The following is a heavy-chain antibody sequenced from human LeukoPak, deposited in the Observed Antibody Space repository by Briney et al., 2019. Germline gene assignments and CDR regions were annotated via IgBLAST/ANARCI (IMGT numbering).Heavy chain of an antibody. CDR1: GGSISGYY. CDR3: ARSSVLDY. D-gene: IGHD1-26*01. J-gene: IGHJ4*02. V-gene: IGHV4-34*01. CDR2: INHSGST. Sequence: KSSETLSLTCTVSGGSISGYYWTWIRQPPGKGLEWIGEINHSGSTNYNPSLKSRVTMSVDTSKNQFSLKLSSVTAADTAVYYCARSSVLDYWGQGTLVTVSS.